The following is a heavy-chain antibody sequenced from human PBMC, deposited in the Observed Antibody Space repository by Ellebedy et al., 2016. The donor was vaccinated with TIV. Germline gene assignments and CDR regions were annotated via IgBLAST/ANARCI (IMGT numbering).Heavy chain of an antibody. CDR2: IYSPGST. J-gene: IGHJ6*02. CDR3: ARDTDREVSDV. V-gene: IGHV4-4*07. Sequence: MPSETLSLTCSVSGGSMLAYYWIWVRQPAGRKLEWIGRIYSPGSTNYNPSLKSRVTMSLDTSKNQFSLRLTSVTAADTAVYYCARDTDREVSDVWGQGTTVTVSS. CDR1: GGSMLAYY. D-gene: IGHD5/OR15-5a*01.